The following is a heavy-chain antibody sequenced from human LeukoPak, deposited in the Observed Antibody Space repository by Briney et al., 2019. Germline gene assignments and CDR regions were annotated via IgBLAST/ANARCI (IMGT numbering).Heavy chain of an antibody. CDR1: GFTFSSYA. CDR2: ISGSGGST. CDR3: AKDPGINWYFDL. D-gene: IGHD3-10*01. V-gene: IGHV3-23*01. J-gene: IGHJ2*01. Sequence: PGASLGLSCAASGFTFSSYAMSWVRQAPGKGLEWVSAISGSGGSTYYADSVKGRFTISRDNSKNTLYLQMNSLRAEDTAVYYCAKDPGINWYFDLWGRGTLVTVSS.